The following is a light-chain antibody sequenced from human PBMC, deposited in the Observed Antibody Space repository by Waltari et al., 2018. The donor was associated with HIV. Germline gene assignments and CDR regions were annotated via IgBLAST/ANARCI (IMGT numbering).Light chain of an antibody. CDR2: GVS. J-gene: IGKJ2*01. Sequence: EIVLTQSPANLSASPGERVTLSCRASHIFSNNVAWYQQKPGQPPRLLIYGVSTRATGVPARFSGSGSGTEFTLTISSLQSEDFAVYYCQHYNTWPHVYTFGQGTRLDMK. V-gene: IGKV3-15*01. CDR3: QHYNTWPHVYT. CDR1: HIFSNN.